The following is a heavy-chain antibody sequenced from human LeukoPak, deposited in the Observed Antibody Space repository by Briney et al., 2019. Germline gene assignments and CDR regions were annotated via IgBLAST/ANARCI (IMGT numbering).Heavy chain of an antibody. CDR3: ARGVYSSGWNIDY. V-gene: IGHV3-74*01. CDR2: INNDGSST. D-gene: IGHD6-19*01. Sequence: GGSLRLSCAASGFTFSKSWMHWVRHAPGKGLAWVSRINNDGSSTIYADSVKGRFTISRDNVKDSLYLQMNSLRAEDTAVYYCARGVYSSGWNIDYWGQGTLVTVSS. CDR1: GFTFSKSW. J-gene: IGHJ4*02.